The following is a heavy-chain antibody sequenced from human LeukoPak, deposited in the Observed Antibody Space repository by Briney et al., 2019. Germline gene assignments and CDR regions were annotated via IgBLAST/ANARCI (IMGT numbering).Heavy chain of an antibody. CDR1: GFTFSSYA. CDR2: ISYDGSNK. CDR3: VSTTGNF. V-gene: IGHV3-30-3*01. Sequence: GGSLRLSCAASGFTFSSYAMHWVRQAPGKGLEWVAVISYDGSNKYYADSVKGRFTISRDNSKNTLYLQMTYLRAEDTALYYCVSTTGNFWGQGTLVTVSS. D-gene: IGHD1-14*01. J-gene: IGHJ4*02.